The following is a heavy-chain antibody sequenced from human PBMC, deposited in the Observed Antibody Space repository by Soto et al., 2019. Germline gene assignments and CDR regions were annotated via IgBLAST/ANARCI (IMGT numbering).Heavy chain of an antibody. D-gene: IGHD3-9*01. J-gene: IGHJ6*02. V-gene: IGHV3-30*03. Sequence: SCAASGFTFSSYGMHWVRQAPGKGLEWVAVISYDGSNKYYADSVKGRFTISRDNSKNTLYLQMNRLRAEDTAVYYCARPWYYDILTGFYGMDVWGQGTTVTVS. CDR1: GFTFSSYG. CDR2: ISYDGSNK. CDR3: ARPWYYDILTGFYGMDV.